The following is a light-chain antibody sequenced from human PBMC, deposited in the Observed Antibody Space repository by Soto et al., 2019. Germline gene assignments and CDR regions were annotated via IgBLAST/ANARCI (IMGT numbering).Light chain of an antibody. Sequence: QYALTQPASVSGSPGQSITISCTGSSSDVGRYNLVSWYQHHPGKAPKLMIYEGSKRPSGVSNRFSGSKSGSTASLTISGRQADEEADYYCSSDAGTTTFVVFGGGTKLTVL. CDR3: SSDAGTTTFVV. CDR1: SSDVGRYNL. J-gene: IGLJ2*01. V-gene: IGLV2-23*01. CDR2: EGS.